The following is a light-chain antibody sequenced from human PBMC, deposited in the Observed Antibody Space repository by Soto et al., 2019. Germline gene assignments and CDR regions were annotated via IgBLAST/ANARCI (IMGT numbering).Light chain of an antibody. CDR1: SSNIGNSD. V-gene: IGLV1-36*01. J-gene: IGLJ3*02. CDR2: HDD. Sequence: QSVLTQPLSVSEAPGQRVTISCSGGSSNIGNSDVDWYQQLPGKAPKLLIYHDDLLPSGVSDRFSGSKSGTSASLAISEIQSEDEADYYCATWDDSLNGHVFGGGTKVTVL. CDR3: ATWDDSLNGHV.